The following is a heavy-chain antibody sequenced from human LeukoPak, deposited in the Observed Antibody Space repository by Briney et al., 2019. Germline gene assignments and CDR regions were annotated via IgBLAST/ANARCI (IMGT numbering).Heavy chain of an antibody. J-gene: IGHJ3*02. Sequence: ASVKVSCKASGYTFTCYSIHWVRQAPGQGLEWMGWIKPNSGDANYAQNSLGRVTMTRDTAISTVYMELSRLRSDDTAVYYCARDLPLSDAYDIWGQGTMVTVSS. CDR2: IKPNSGDA. CDR3: ARDLPLSDAYDI. CDR1: GYTFTCYS. V-gene: IGHV1-2*02.